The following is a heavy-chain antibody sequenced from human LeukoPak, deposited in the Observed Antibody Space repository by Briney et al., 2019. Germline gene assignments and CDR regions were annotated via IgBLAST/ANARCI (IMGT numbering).Heavy chain of an antibody. Sequence: SETLSLTCTVSGASVSSTTYYWSWIRQSPGKGLEWIGSVYYIGSTKFNPSLKSRVTIAVDTSKNQFSLKLSSVTAADTAVYYCARDPRNLAVAGTIWGQGTLVTVSS. CDR2: VYYIGST. V-gene: IGHV4-61*01. J-gene: IGHJ4*02. CDR1: GASVSSTTYY. D-gene: IGHD6-19*01. CDR3: ARDPRNLAVAGTI.